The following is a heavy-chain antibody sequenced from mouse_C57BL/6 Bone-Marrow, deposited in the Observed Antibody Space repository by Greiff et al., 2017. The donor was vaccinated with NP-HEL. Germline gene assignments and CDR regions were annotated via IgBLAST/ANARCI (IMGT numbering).Heavy chain of an antibody. CDR1: GYTFTDYE. CDR2: IDPETGGT. Sequence: LVESGAELVRPGASVTLSCKASGYTFTDYEMHWVKQTPVHGLEWIGAIDPETGGTAYNQKFKGKAILTADKSSSTAYMELRSLTSEDSAVYYCTRKDYSNLFAYWGQGTLVTVSA. D-gene: IGHD2-5*01. J-gene: IGHJ3*01. CDR3: TRKDYSNLFAY. V-gene: IGHV1-15*01.